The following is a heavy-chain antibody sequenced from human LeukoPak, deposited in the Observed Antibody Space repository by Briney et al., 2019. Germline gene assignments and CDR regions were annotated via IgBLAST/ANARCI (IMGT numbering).Heavy chain of an antibody. J-gene: IGHJ4*02. CDR3: ARGYCSSTSCQYFDY. Sequence: GGSLRLSCAASGFTFSSYAMHCVRQAPGKGLEYVSAISSDGSSTYYANSVKGRLTISRDNSKNTLYLQMGSLRAEDMAVYYCARGYCSSTSCQYFDYWGQGTLVTVSS. CDR1: GFTFSSYA. D-gene: IGHD2-2*01. V-gene: IGHV3-64*01. CDR2: ISSDGSST.